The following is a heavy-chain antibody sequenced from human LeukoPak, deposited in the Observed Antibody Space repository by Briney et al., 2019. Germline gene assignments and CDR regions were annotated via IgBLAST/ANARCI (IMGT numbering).Heavy chain of an antibody. CDR2: INHSGST. CDR1: GGSFSGYY. D-gene: IGHD5-18*01. V-gene: IGHV4-34*01. Sequence: SETLSLTCAVYGGSFSGYYWSWIRQPPGKGLEWIGEINHSGSTNYNPSLKSRVTISVDTSKNQFSLKLSSVTAADTAVYYCARDSGHVDTAMAHDYWGQGTLVTVSS. J-gene: IGHJ4*02. CDR3: ARDSGHVDTAMAHDY.